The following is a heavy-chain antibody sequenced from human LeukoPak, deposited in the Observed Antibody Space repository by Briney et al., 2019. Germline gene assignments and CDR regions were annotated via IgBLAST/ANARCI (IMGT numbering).Heavy chain of an antibody. CDR1: GGSISTTDYY. J-gene: IGHJ5*02. Sequence: SETLSLTCTVSGGSISTTDYYWNWIRQPPGKGLEWIGRISYSGSTYYKPSLKSRVIISVDTSKNQFSLELSSVTAADTAVYYCARRAIPAAGTFDPWGQGTLASVSS. D-gene: IGHD6-13*01. V-gene: IGHV4-39*01. CDR2: ISYSGST. CDR3: ARRAIPAAGTFDP.